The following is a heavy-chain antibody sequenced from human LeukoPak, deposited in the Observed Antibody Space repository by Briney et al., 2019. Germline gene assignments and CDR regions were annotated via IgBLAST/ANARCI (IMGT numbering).Heavy chain of an antibody. D-gene: IGHD3-16*02. CDR3: AKARIMITFGGVIPYYFDY. CDR1: GFTFSDYY. CDR2: ISGSGGST. Sequence: GGSLRLSCAASGFTFSDYYMSWVRQAPGKGLEWVSAISGSGGSTYYADSVKGRFTISRDNSKNTLYLQMNSLRAEDTAVYYCAKARIMITFGGVIPYYFDYWGQGTLVTVSS. V-gene: IGHV3-23*01. J-gene: IGHJ4*02.